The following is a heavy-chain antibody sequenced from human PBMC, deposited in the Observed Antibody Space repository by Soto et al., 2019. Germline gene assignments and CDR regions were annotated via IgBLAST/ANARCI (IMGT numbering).Heavy chain of an antibody. CDR2: INRSGST. CDR1: GGSFSGYY. J-gene: IGHJ6*02. V-gene: IGHV4-34*01. Sequence: QVQLQQWGAGLLEPSETLSLTCAVYGGSFSGYYWSWIREPPGKGLEWIGEINRSGSTNYNPSLKSRVTVSVDTSNHQFSLKLSSVTAADTAVYYCAIHRHCYGMDVWGQGTTVTVSS. CDR3: AIHRHCYGMDV.